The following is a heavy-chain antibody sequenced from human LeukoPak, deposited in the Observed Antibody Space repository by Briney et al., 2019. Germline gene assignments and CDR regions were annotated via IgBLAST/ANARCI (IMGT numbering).Heavy chain of an antibody. Sequence: SETLSLTCTVSGGSISSYYRSWIRQPAGKGLEWIGRIYTSGSTNYNPSLKSRVTMSVDTSKNQFSLKLSSVTAADTAVYYCAGTKYYYGSGSYLNWFDPWGQGTLVTVSS. J-gene: IGHJ5*02. CDR3: AGTKYYYGSGSYLNWFDP. CDR1: GGSISSYY. CDR2: IYTSGST. V-gene: IGHV4-4*07. D-gene: IGHD3-10*01.